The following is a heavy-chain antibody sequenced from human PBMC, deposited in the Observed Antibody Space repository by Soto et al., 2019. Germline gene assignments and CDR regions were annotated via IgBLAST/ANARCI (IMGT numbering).Heavy chain of an antibody. J-gene: IGHJ6*02. V-gene: IGHV4-34*01. CDR1: GGSFSGYY. CDR2: INHSGSI. Sequence: SETLSLTCAVYGGSFSGYYWSWIRQPPGKGLEWIGEINHSGSINYNPSLKSRVTISVDTSKNQFSLKLSSVTAADTAVYYCAGTVHYYDSSGEYGMDVWGQGTTVTAP. CDR3: AGTVHYYDSSGEYGMDV. D-gene: IGHD3-22*01.